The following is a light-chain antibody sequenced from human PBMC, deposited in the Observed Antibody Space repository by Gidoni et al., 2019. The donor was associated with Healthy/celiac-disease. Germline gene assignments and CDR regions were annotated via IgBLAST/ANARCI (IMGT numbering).Light chain of an antibody. V-gene: IGKV3-11*01. Sequence: ELVLTQSPATLSLSPGERATLSCRASQSVSSYLAWYQQKPGQAPRLLIYDASNRATGIPARFSGSGSGTDFTLTISSLEPEDFAVYYCQQRSNWPPDYTFGQGTKLEIK. CDR2: DAS. J-gene: IGKJ2*01. CDR3: QQRSNWPPDYT. CDR1: QSVSSY.